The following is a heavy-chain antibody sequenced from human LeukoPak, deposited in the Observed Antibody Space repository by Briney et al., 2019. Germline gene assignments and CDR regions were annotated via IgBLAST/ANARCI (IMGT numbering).Heavy chain of an antibody. CDR3: ARGGVGVDP. CDR1: VGFISSYY. CDR2: IYTSGST. D-gene: IGHD1-26*01. J-gene: IGHJ5*02. V-gene: IGHV4-4*07. Sequence: NPSDPLSLTCTVCVGFISSYYWSWIRQPAGEGLEWIGRIYTSGSTNYNPSLKSRVTISVDKSKNQFCLKLSSVTAADTAVYYCARGGVGVDPWGQGTLVTVSS.